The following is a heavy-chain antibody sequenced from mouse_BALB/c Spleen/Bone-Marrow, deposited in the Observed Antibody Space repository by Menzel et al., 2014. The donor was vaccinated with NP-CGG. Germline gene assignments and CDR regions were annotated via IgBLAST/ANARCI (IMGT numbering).Heavy chain of an antibody. CDR2: IVPSSGYT. V-gene: IGHV1-4*02. Sequence: QVQLQQSGAELARPGASVKMSCKASGYTFTSYTIQWVKRRPGQGLEWVGYIVPSSGYTDYNQKFKDKTTLTADKSSSTSYTHHSGLTSADSVDYYCAREARTVAWFPNWGQGTLVTVSA. CDR1: GYTFTSYT. D-gene: IGHD4-1*01. CDR3: AREARTVAWFPN. J-gene: IGHJ3*01.